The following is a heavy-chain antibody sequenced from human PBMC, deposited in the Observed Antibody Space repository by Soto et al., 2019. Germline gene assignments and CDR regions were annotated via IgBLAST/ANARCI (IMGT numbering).Heavy chain of an antibody. V-gene: IGHV3-15*01. CDR1: GFSFESAW. D-gene: IGHD6-13*01. J-gene: IGHJ4*02. CDR3: ATRRATKSASVFDY. CDR2: IKSKIDGETT. Sequence: GGALRLSCGVSGFSFESAWKSWVRQAPGKGLEWVGRIKSKIDGETTDYAAPVKGRFAISRDDSENTVYLQMNSLKTEDTAVYYFATRRATKSASVFDYWGQGTRVTVSS.